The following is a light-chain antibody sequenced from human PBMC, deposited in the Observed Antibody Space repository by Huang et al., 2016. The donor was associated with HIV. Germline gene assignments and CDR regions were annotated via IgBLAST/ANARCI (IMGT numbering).Light chain of an antibody. CDR3: QQRSNWPPNT. J-gene: IGKJ2*01. CDR1: QSVDNY. CDR2: DAS. V-gene: IGKV3-11*01. Sequence: EIVLTQSPVTLSLSPGERATLSCRASQSVDNYLAWYQQKPGQAPRLLIYDASNRATGIPARCSGSGFGTDFTLTISSLEPEDFAVYYCQQRSNWPPNTFGQGTKVEIK.